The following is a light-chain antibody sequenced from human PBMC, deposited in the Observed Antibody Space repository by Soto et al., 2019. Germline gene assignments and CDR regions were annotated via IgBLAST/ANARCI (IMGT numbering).Light chain of an antibody. CDR2: HND. Sequence: QSVLIQPPSESGTPGQRVTIYCSGSISNIAGNTESWYRQFPGTAPKLLIYHNDERPSGVPDRISGSKSGTSASLAISGLQSDDEASYYCAVWDDSLTGLVFGGGTKLAVL. CDR3: AVWDDSLTGLV. CDR1: ISNIAGNT. J-gene: IGLJ3*02. V-gene: IGLV1-44*01.